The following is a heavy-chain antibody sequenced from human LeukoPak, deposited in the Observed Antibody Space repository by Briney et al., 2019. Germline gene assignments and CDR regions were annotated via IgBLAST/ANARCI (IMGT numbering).Heavy chain of an antibody. D-gene: IGHD2-8*01. V-gene: IGHV3-23*01. CDR3: AKDTPIGRYCTNGVCSPFDY. Sequence: GGSLRLSCAASGFTFRSYAMSWVRQAPGKGLEWVSAIGDSGGSTYDADSVKGRFTISRDNSKNTLYLQMNSLRAEDTAVYYCAKDTPIGRYCTNGVCSPFDYWGQGTLVTVSS. CDR2: IGDSGGST. CDR1: GFTFRSYA. J-gene: IGHJ4*02.